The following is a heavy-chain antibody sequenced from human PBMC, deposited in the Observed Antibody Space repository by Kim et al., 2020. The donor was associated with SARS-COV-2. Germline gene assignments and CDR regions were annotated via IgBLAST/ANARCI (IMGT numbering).Heavy chain of an antibody. CDR2: IYYSGST. J-gene: IGHJ4*02. V-gene: IGHV4-39*01. CDR1: GGSISSSSYY. Sequence: SETLSLTCTVSGGSISSSSYYWGWIRQPPGKGLEWIGSIYYSGSTYYNPSLKSRVTISVDTSKNQFSLKLSSVTAADTAVYYCARQNPFWSGYYHLDYWGQGTLVTVSS. CDR3: ARQNPFWSGYYHLDY. D-gene: IGHD3-3*01.